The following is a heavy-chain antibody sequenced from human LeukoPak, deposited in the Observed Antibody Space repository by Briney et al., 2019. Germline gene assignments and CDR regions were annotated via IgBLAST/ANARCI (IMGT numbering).Heavy chain of an antibody. J-gene: IGHJ4*02. V-gene: IGHV4-34*01. D-gene: IGHD3-16*02. CDR1: GGSFSGYY. CDR3: ARVSYDYVWGSYRQYYFDY. CDR2: INHSGST. Sequence: SETLSLTCGVSGGSFSGYYWSWIRQSPGKGLEWIGEINHSGSTNYNPSLKSRVTISIDTSKSQFSLKLSAVTAADTAVYYCARVSYDYVWGSYRQYYFDYWGQGTLVTVSS.